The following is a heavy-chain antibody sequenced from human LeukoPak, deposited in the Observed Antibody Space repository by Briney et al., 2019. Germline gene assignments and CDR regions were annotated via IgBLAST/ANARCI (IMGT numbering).Heavy chain of an antibody. Sequence: GALRLSCAASGFTFSNYAMSWVRQAPGKGLEWVSAITGSGGNTYYADSVKGRFTISRDNSKNTLYLQMNSLRDEDTAVYYCAKWGDFDVLTGYYVPDFWGQGTLVTVSS. V-gene: IGHV3-23*01. CDR1: GFTFSNYA. J-gene: IGHJ4*02. D-gene: IGHD3-9*01. CDR3: AKWGDFDVLTGYYVPDF. CDR2: ITGSGGNT.